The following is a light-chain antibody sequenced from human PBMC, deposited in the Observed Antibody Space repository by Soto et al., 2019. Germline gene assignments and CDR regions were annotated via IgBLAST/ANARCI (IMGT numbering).Light chain of an antibody. V-gene: IGLV2-14*01. CDR3: SSYTSSSTLYV. J-gene: IGLJ1*01. Sequence: QSALTQPASVSGSPGQSITISCTGTSSDVGGYNYVSWYQQHPGKAPKLMIYDVSNRPSGVSNRFSGSKSGNTASLTISRLQAEDEADYYSSSYTSSSTLYVFGTGTKVTVL. CDR1: SSDVGGYNY. CDR2: DVS.